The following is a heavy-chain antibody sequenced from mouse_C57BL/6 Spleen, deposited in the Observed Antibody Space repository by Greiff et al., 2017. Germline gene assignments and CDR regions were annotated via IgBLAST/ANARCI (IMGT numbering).Heavy chain of an antibody. J-gene: IGHJ1*03. CDR2: IHPNSGST. Sequence: QVQLKQPGAELVKPGASVKLSCTASGYTFTSYWMHWVKQRPGQGLEWIGMIHPNSGSTNYNEKFKSKATLTVDKSSSTAYMQLSSLTSEDSAVYYCAREIYYGNYYWYFDVWGTGTTVTVSS. CDR3: AREIYYGNYYWYFDV. CDR1: GYTFTSYW. D-gene: IGHD2-1*01. V-gene: IGHV1-64*01.